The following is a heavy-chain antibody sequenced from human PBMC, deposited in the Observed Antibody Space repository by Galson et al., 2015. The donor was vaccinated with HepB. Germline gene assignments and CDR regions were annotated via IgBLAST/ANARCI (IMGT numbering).Heavy chain of an antibody. Sequence: SVKVSCKASGGTFSSYAISWVRQAPGQGLEWMGGIIPIFGTANYAQKFQGRVTITADESTSTAYMELSSLRSEDTAVYYCARDREGIVGASPLGYWGQGTLVTVSS. J-gene: IGHJ4*02. CDR3: ARDREGIVGASPLGY. CDR1: GGTFSSYA. CDR2: IIPIFGTA. V-gene: IGHV1-69*13. D-gene: IGHD1-26*01.